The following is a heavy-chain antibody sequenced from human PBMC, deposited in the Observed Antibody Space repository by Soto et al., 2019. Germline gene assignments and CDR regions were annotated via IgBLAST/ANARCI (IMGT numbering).Heavy chain of an antibody. J-gene: IGHJ6*02. Sequence: EVQLLESGGGLVQPGGSLRLSCAASGFTFSSYAMSWVRQAPGKGLEWVSAISGSGGSTYYADSVKGRFTISRDNSKNTLYLQMNSLRAEDTAVYYCLTYYYYYYGMDVWGQGTTVTVSS. CDR2: ISGSGGST. V-gene: IGHV3-23*01. CDR1: GFTFSSYA. CDR3: LTYYYYYYGMDV.